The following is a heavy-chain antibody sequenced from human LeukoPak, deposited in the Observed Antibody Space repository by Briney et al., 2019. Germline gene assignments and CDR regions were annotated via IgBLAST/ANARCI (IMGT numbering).Heavy chain of an antibody. CDR1: GFTFSSYA. J-gene: IGHJ2*01. CDR3: AKDYNTNSDWYFDL. D-gene: IGHD3-10*01. Sequence: GGSLRLSCAASGFTFSSYAMSWVRQAPGKGLEWGSGISGSGGSTYYADSVKGRFTISRDNSKNTLYLQMNSLRAEDTAVYYCAKDYNTNSDWYFDLWGRGTLVTVSS. CDR2: ISGSGGST. V-gene: IGHV3-23*01.